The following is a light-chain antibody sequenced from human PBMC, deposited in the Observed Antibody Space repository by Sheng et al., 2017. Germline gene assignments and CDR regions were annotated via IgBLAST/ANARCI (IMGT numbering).Light chain of an antibody. CDR2: GAS. J-gene: IGKJ4*01. CDR3: QQYNNYPLT. V-gene: IGKV1D-16*01. Sequence: DIQMTQSPSSVSASVGDRVTITCRASQDINIFLAWYQQKPGKAPKVLIYGASSLQSGVPARFSASGSGTDFTLTITSLQTEDCAIYYCQQYNNYPLTFGGGTKVEIK. CDR1: QDINIF.